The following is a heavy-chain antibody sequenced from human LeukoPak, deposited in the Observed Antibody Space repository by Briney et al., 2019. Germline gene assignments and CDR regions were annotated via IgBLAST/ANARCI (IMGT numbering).Heavy chain of an antibody. CDR1: GYTFTSYG. D-gene: IGHD3-16*02. J-gene: IGHJ4*02. V-gene: IGHV1-18*01. CDR2: ISAYNGNT. Sequence: ASAKVSCEASGYTFTSYGISWVRQAPGQGLEWMGWISAYNGNTNYAQKLQGRVTMTTDTSTSTAYMELRSLRSDDTAVYYCARRNYDYVWGSYLETYYFDYWGQGTLVTVSS. CDR3: ARRNYDYVWGSYLETYYFDY.